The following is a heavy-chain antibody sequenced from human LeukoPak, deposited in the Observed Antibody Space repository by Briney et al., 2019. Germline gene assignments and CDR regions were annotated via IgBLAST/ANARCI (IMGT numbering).Heavy chain of an antibody. V-gene: IGHV1-18*01. CDR2: VSTSNGDT. CDR3: ARVSDTSMVTPGFDS. D-gene: IGHD5-18*01. J-gene: IGHJ4*02. CDR1: GYNFNRYT. Sequence: ASVKVSCKTSGYNFNRYTITWVRQAPGQGLEWMGWVSTSNGDTSYADKFQGRVTMTTETVTKTAYMELRRLGSGDTAMYFCARVSDTSMVTPGFDSWGQGTLVTVSS.